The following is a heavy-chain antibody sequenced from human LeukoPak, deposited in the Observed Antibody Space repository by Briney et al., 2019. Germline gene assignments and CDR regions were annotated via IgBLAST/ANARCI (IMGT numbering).Heavy chain of an antibody. Sequence: GRSLRLSCAASGCTFSSYAMHWVRQAPGKGLDWVAVISYDGSNKYYADSVKGRFTISRDSSKNTLYLQMNSLRAEDTAVYYCARVSLRGRIAVAGPFDYWGQGTLVTVSS. CDR3: ARVSLRGRIAVAGPFDY. J-gene: IGHJ4*02. V-gene: IGHV3-30*04. D-gene: IGHD6-19*01. CDR1: GCTFSSYA. CDR2: ISYDGSNK.